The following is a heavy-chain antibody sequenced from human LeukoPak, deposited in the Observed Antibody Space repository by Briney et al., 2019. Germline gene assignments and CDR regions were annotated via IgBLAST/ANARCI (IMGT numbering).Heavy chain of an antibody. CDR1: GFTFSTYN. CDR3: ARDGAGSSLYMDV. V-gene: IGHV3-21*01. CDR2: ISGSSSYI. D-gene: IGHD6-6*01. J-gene: IGHJ6*03. Sequence: GGSLRLSCAASGFTFSTYNMNWVRQAPGKGLEWVSSISGSSSYIYYADSVKGRFTISRDNAKNTLYLQMNSLRAEDTAVYYCARDGAGSSLYMDVWGKGTTVTVSS.